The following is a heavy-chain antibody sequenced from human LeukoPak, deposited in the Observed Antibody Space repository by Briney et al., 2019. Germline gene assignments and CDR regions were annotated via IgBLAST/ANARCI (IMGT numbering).Heavy chain of an antibody. Sequence: ASVKVSCKASGYTFTGYYMHWVRQAPAQGLEWMGWINPNSGGTNYAQKFQGRVTMTRDTSISTAYMELSRLRSDDTAVYYCARAYAPDDYADYWGQGTLVTVSS. CDR1: GYTFTGYY. CDR3: ARAYAPDDYADY. V-gene: IGHV1-2*02. J-gene: IGHJ4*02. D-gene: IGHD3-16*01. CDR2: INPNSGGT.